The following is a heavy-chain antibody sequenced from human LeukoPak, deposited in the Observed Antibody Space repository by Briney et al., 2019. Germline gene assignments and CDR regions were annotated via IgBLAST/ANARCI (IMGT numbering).Heavy chain of an antibody. Sequence: GGSLRLSLAASGFIFSSYGMYWVRQAAGKGLEWVALISYDGNNKYYADSVKGRFTISRDNSKNTLYLQMNSVRAEDTALFFSSKKRHTRFFDSWGQGTLVTVSS. D-gene: IGHD3-9*01. CDR3: SKKRHTRFFDS. CDR2: ISYDGNNK. CDR1: GFIFSSYG. V-gene: IGHV3-30*03. J-gene: IGHJ4*02.